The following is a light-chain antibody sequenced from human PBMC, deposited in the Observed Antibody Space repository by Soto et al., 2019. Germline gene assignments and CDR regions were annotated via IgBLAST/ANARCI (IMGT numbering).Light chain of an antibody. J-gene: IGKJ1*01. CDR1: QSVNSIY. CDR2: GAS. V-gene: IGKV3-20*01. Sequence: EVVLTESPGTLSLSPGEGATLACRASQSVNSIYLAWYQQKPGQAPRLLIYGASSRATGIPDRFSGSGSGTDFTLTISRVQPEDFAVYYCQQYGSSPWTFGQGTKVDIK. CDR3: QQYGSSPWT.